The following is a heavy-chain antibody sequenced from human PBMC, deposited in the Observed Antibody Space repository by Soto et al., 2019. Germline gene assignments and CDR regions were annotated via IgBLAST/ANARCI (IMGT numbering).Heavy chain of an antibody. Sequence: SGTLSLTCTVSGGSISSSSYYWGWIRQPPGKGLEWIGSIYYSGSTYYNPSLKSRVTISVDTSKNQFSLKLSSVTAADTAVYYCARDVGSLPHDAFDIWGQGTMVTVSS. D-gene: IGHD2-2*03. CDR1: GGSISSSSYY. J-gene: IGHJ3*02. CDR2: IYYSGST. CDR3: ARDVGSLPHDAFDI. V-gene: IGHV4-39*01.